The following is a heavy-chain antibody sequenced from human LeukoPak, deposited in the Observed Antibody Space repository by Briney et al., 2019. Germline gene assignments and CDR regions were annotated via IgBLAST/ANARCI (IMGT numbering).Heavy chain of an antibody. CDR1: GYTFTSYG. CDR2: ISAYNGNT. V-gene: IGHV1-18*01. D-gene: IGHD2-15*01. Sequence: ASVKVSCKASGYTFTSYGISWVRQAPGQGLEWMGWISAYNGNTNYAQKLQGRVTMTTDTSTSTAYMELRSPRSDDTAVYYCARAAGGYCSGGSCYYFDYWGQGTLVTVSS. CDR3: ARAAGGYCSGGSCYYFDY. J-gene: IGHJ4*02.